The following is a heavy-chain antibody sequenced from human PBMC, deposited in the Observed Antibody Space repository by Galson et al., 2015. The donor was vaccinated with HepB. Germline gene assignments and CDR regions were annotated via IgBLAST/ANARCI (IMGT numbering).Heavy chain of an antibody. D-gene: IGHD2-15*01. Sequence: SETLSLTCTVSGGSINSFYWSWIRQTPGKGLEWIGYIYHSGDTNYNPSLKSRVTISVDTSKNQFSLRLNSVTAADTAVYYCARGGQGYCYSSSCYYSYYYGLDVWGQGTTVTVSS. CDR2: IYHSGDT. CDR3: ARGGQGYCYSSSCYYSYYYGLDV. V-gene: IGHV4-59*01. CDR1: GGSINSFY. J-gene: IGHJ6*02.